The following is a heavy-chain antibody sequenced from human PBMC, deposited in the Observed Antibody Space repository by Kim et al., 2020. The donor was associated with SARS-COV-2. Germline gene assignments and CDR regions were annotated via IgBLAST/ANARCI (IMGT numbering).Heavy chain of an antibody. CDR2: ISWDGGST. J-gene: IGHJ4*02. Sequence: GGSLRLSCAASGFTFDDYAMHWVRQAPGKGLEWVSLISWDGGSTYYADSVKGRFTISRDNSKNTLYLQMNSLRAEDTALYYCAKDISVGAGEFDDWGQGTLVTVSS. V-gene: IGHV3-43D*03. D-gene: IGHD7-27*01. CDR1: GFTFDDYA. CDR3: AKDISVGAGEFDD.